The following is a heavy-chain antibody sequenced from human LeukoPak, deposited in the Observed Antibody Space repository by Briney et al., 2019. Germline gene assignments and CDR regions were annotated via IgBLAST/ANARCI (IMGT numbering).Heavy chain of an antibody. D-gene: IGHD2-15*01. J-gene: IGHJ6*02. CDR1: GYSFNSYW. CDR2: IFPGDSDT. Sequence: GESLKISCQGYGYSFNSYWIGWVRQMPGKGLEWMGIIFPGDSDTKYSPSFQGQVTISVDKSLSTAYLQWTSLRASDTAIYYCARHGLGGCRGGRCFTSFHYYGVDVWGQGTTVTVSS. V-gene: IGHV5-51*01. CDR3: ARHGLGGCRGGRCFTSFHYYGVDV.